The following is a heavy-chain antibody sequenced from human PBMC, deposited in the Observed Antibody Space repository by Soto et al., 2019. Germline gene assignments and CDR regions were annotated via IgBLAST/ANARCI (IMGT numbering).Heavy chain of an antibody. D-gene: IGHD2-15*01. Sequence: EVQLVESGGGLIQPGGSLRLSCAASGFTVSNKYMSWVRQAPGKGLEWVSLIYSDGRTYYADSVKGRFTISRDNSKNTLYLQMTSLRVEDTAVYYCARVVVTTRLDFGFAHWGQGTLVTASS. CDR3: ARVVVTTRLDFGFAH. J-gene: IGHJ4*02. CDR1: GFTVSNKY. V-gene: IGHV3-53*01. CDR2: IYSDGRT.